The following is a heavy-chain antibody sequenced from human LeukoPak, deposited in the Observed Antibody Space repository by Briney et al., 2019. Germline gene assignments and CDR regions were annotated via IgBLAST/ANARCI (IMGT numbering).Heavy chain of an antibody. CDR1: GYTFTGYY. Sequence: ASVNVSCKASGYTFTGYYIHWVRQAPGQGLEWMGGSIPIFGTANYAQKFQGRVTITADESTSTAYMELSSLRSEDTAVYYCASSSGVVNYYYYYYMDVWGKGTTVTISS. CDR3: ASSSGVVNYYYYYYMDV. J-gene: IGHJ6*03. V-gene: IGHV1-69*13. CDR2: SIPIFGTA. D-gene: IGHD2-15*01.